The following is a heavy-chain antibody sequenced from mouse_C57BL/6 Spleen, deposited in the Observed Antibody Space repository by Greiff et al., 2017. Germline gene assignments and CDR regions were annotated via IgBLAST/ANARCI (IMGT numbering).Heavy chain of an antibody. CDR2: INPNNGGT. CDR1: GYTFTDYY. D-gene: IGHD2-5*01. J-gene: IGHJ1*03. CDR3: ARPRAAGVYSNYWYFDV. V-gene: IGHV1-26*01. Sequence: EVQLQQSGPELVKPGVSVKISCKASGYTFTDYYMNWVKQSHGKSLEWIGDINPNNGGTSYNQKFKGKATLTVDKSSSTAYMELRSLTSEDSAVYYCARPRAAGVYSNYWYFDVWGTGTTVTVSS.